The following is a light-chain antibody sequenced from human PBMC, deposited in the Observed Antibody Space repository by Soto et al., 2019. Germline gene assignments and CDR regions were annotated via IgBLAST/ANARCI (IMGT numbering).Light chain of an antibody. CDR3: SSYASNGDVL. J-gene: IGLJ2*01. CDR1: SSDVGTYEY. V-gene: IGLV2-14*03. CDR2: DVS. Sequence: QSALTQPASVSGSPGQSITISCTGTSSDVGTYEYVSWYQHHPGKAPKLMIYDVSHRPSGVSDRFSGSKSGNTAALTISGLQAEDEAEYYCSSYASNGDVLFGGGTKVTVL.